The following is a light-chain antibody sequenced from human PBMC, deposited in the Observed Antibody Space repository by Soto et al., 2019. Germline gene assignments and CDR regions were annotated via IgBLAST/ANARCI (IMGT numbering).Light chain of an antibody. CDR2: DAS. V-gene: IGKV3-11*01. J-gene: IGKJ3*01. Sequence: EIVLTQSPATLSLSPGERATLSCRASQSVSSYLAWYQQKPGQAPRLLIYDASNRATGIPARFSGSGSGTDFTLTLSSLEPEDFAFYYCQQRSNWLLFTFGPGTKVDIK. CDR3: QQRSNWLLFT. CDR1: QSVSSY.